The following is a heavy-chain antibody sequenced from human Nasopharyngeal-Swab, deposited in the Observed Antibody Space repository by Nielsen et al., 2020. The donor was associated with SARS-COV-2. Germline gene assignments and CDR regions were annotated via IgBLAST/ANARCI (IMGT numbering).Heavy chain of an antibody. J-gene: IGHJ5*02. V-gene: IGHV3-74*01. Sequence: GESLKISCAASGFTFSSYWMHWVRQAPGKGLVWVSRINSDGSSTSYADSVKGRFTISRDNAKNTLYLQMNSPRAEDTAVYYCAREPQLGEEDWFDPWGQGTLVTVSS. CDR1: GFTFSSYW. CDR3: AREPQLGEEDWFDP. CDR2: INSDGSST. D-gene: IGHD7-27*01.